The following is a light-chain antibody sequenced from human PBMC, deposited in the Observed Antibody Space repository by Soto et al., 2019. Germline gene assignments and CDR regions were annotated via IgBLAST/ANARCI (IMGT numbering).Light chain of an antibody. V-gene: IGKV3-20*01. J-gene: IGKJ1*01. CDR2: GAS. Sequence: EIVLTQSPGTLSLSPGERATLSCRASQSISSSYLAWYQQKPGQAPRLLIYGASSRATGTPDRFSGSGSGTDFTLTISRLEPEDFAVYYCQQYYSSPWTLGLGTKVDI. CDR3: QQYYSSPWT. CDR1: QSISSSY.